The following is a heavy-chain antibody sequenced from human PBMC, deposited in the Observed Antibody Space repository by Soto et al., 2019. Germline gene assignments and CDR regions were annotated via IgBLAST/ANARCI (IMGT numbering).Heavy chain of an antibody. D-gene: IGHD3-3*01. CDR2: IYYSGST. CDR3: ARLVFITIFGDFDP. V-gene: IGHV4-39*01. CDR1: GGSISSSSYY. Sequence: PSETLSLTCTVSGGSISSSSYYWGWIRQPPGKGLEWIGSIYYSGSTYYNPSLKSRVTISVDTSKNQFSLKLSSVTAADTAVYYCARLVFITIFGDFDPWGQGTLVTVSS. J-gene: IGHJ5*02.